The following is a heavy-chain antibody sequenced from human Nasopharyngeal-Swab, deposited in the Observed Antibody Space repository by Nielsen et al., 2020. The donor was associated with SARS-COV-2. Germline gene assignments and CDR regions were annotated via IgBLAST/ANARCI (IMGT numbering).Heavy chain of an antibody. J-gene: IGHJ5*02. Sequence: ASVKVYCKASGYTFTSYGISWVRQAPGQGLEWMGWISAYNGNTNYAQKFQGRVTITADKSTSTAYMELSSLRSEDTAVYYCAREGGTRDGFDPWGQGTLVTVSS. V-gene: IGHV1-18*04. CDR1: GYTFTSYG. CDR3: AREGGTRDGFDP. CDR2: ISAYNGNT. D-gene: IGHD2-15*01.